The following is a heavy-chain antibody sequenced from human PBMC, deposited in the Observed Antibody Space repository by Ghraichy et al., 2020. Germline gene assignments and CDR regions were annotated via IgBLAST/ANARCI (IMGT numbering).Heavy chain of an antibody. J-gene: IGHJ4*02. D-gene: IGHD3-22*01. CDR3: TTARRAGRSGYYHY. Sequence: GGSLRLSCAASGFTFSNAWMSWVRQAPGKGLEWVGRIKSKTDGGTTDYAAPVKGRFTISRDDSKNTLYLQMNSLKTEDTAVYYCTTARRAGRSGYYHYWGQGTLVTVSS. CDR2: IKSKTDGGTT. CDR1: GFTFSNAW. V-gene: IGHV3-15*01.